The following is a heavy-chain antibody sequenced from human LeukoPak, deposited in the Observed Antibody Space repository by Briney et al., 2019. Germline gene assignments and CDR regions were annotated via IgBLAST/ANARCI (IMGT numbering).Heavy chain of an antibody. CDR2: IKQDGSEK. Sequence: PGGSLRLSCAASGFTFSDYWMAWVRQAPGKGLEWVANIKQDGSEKYHVDSVKGRFSISRDNAKNSPHLQMNSLRVDDTAVYFCTRDKVIANGRPDYWGQGTLVTVSS. D-gene: IGHD2-8*01. CDR3: TRDKVIANGRPDY. J-gene: IGHJ4*02. CDR1: GFTFSDYW. V-gene: IGHV3-7*01.